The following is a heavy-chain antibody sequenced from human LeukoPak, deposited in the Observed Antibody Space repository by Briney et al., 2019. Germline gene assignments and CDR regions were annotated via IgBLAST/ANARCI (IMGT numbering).Heavy chain of an antibody. D-gene: IGHD3-10*02. CDR1: GFSLTTTPMG. CDR2: IFWNDDK. V-gene: IGHV2-5*01. CDR3: AHIVLGDNWFDP. J-gene: IGHJ5*02. Sequence: SGPTLVNPTQTLTVTCTFSGFSLTTTPMGVGWIRQPPGKALEWLALIFWNDDKRYSPSLTSRLTVIKDTSKNQVVLTMTNMDPVDTATYFCAHIVLGDNWFDPWGQGTLVTVSS.